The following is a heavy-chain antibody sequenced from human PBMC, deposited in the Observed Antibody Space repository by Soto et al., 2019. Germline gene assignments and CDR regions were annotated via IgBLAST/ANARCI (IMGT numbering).Heavy chain of an antibody. CDR1: GYDFANYW. D-gene: IGHD1-26*01. CDR2: IFPDDSDT. J-gene: IGHJ4*02. V-gene: IGHV5-51*01. Sequence: GESLKISCEGSGYDFANYWIAWVRQMPGKGLEWMGIIFPDDSDTKYSPSFQGQVTISADRSISTAYLQWSSLKASDSAMYYCGRLDDSGTVIDYWGQGTLVTVSS. CDR3: GRLDDSGTVIDY.